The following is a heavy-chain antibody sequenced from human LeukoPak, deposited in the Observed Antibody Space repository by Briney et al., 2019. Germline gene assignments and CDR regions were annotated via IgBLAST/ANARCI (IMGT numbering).Heavy chain of an antibody. CDR2: ISSSSSYI. CDR1: GFTFSSYS. CDR3: TTHYYGSGTFDY. D-gene: IGHD3-10*01. J-gene: IGHJ4*02. Sequence: PGGSLRLSCAASGFTFSSYSMNWVRQAPGKGLEWVSSISSSSSYIYYADSVKGRFTISRDNAKNSLYLQMNSLRAEDTAVYYCTTHYYGSGTFDYWGQGTLVTVSS. V-gene: IGHV3-21*01.